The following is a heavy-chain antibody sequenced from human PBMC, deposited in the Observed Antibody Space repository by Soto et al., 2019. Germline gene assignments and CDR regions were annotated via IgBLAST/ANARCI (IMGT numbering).Heavy chain of an antibody. CDR1: GFTFSSYA. D-gene: IGHD5-12*01. Sequence: QVQLVESGGGVVQPGRSLRLSCAASGFTFSSYAMHWVRQAPGKGLEWVAVISYDGSNKYYADSVKGRFTISRDNSKNTLYLQMNSLRAEDTAVYYCARSLGSKWLRFYYFDYWGQGTLVTVSS. V-gene: IGHV3-30-3*01. CDR3: ARSLGSKWLRFYYFDY. CDR2: ISYDGSNK. J-gene: IGHJ4*02.